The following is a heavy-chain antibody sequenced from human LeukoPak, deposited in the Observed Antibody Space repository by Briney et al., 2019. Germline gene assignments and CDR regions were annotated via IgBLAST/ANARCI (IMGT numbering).Heavy chain of an antibody. V-gene: IGHV4-4*02. Sequence: SGTLSLTCAVSGGSISSSNWWSWVRQPPGKGLEWIGEIYHSGSTNYNPSLKSRVTISVDKSKNQFSLKLSSVTAADTAVYYCARISRPQLNGIDVWGQGTTVTVSS. CDR3: ARISRPQLNGIDV. CDR2: IYHSGST. J-gene: IGHJ6*02. D-gene: IGHD3-3*02. CDR1: GGSISSSNW.